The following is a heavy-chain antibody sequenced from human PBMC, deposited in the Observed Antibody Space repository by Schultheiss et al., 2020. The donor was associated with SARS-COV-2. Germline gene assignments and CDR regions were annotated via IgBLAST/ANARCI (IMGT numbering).Heavy chain of an antibody. V-gene: IGHV4-59*10. J-gene: IGHJ3*02. CDR2: IYTSGST. D-gene: IGHD2-15*01. CDR1: GGSFSGYY. CDR3: AKVGRRIRSGVDAFDI. Sequence: SETLSLTCAVYGGSFSGYYWGWIRQPPGKGLEWIGRIYTSGSTNYNPSLKSRVTISVDTSKNQFSLKLSSVTAADTAVYYCAKVGRRIRSGVDAFDIWGQGTMVTVSS.